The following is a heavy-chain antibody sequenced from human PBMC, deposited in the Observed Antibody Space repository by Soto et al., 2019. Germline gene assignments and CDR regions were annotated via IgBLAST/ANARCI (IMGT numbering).Heavy chain of an antibody. V-gene: IGHV4-30-2*01. CDR2: IYHSGST. CDR3: AAGGGLPRYY. CDR1: GGSISSGGYS. Sequence: QLQLQESGSGLVKPSQTLSLTCAVSGGSISSGGYSWSWIRQPPGEGLEWIGYIYHSGSTYYNPALKSRVTISVDRSKNQFSLKLSSVTPADTAVYYCAAGGGLPRYYWGQGTLVTVSS. J-gene: IGHJ4*02. D-gene: IGHD5-12*01.